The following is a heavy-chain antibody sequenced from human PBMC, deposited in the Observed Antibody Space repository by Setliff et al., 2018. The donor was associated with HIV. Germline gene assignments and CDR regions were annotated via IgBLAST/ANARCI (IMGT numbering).Heavy chain of an antibody. D-gene: IGHD6-25*01. J-gene: IGHJ4*02. V-gene: IGHV3-66*02. Sequence: GGSLRLSCEASGFTVSSSYMAWVRQAPGKGLEWVSTIYSDGSTYHRDSVKGRFTLSRDNSKNTVYLQVGSLRPDGTAMYYCARSRPYNSALDYWGQGTLVTVSS. CDR3: ARSRPYNSALDY. CDR2: IYSDGST. CDR1: GFTVSSSY.